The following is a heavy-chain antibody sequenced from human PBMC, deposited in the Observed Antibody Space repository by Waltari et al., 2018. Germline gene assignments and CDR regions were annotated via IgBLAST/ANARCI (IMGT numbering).Heavy chain of an antibody. CDR2: SIPIENIA. CDR3: ARNAIMITFGGILVDNYFYYYMDV. J-gene: IGHJ6*03. D-gene: IGHD3-16*02. CDR1: GGTFSNYP. V-gene: IGHV1-69*10. Sequence: QVQLVQSGAEVKKPGSSVKVSCRASGGTFSNYPISWVRQAPGQGLEWMGGSIPIENIANDAQKFQGRLTITADKSTSTAYMELSSLSSEDTAVYYCARNAIMITFGGILVDNYFYYYMDVWGKGTTVTVSS.